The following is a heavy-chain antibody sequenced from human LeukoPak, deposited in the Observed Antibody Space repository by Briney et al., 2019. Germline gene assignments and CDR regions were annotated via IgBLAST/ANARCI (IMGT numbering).Heavy chain of an antibody. V-gene: IGHV1-2*06. CDR3: ARVGDGLNDAFDI. J-gene: IGHJ3*02. D-gene: IGHD5-24*01. CDR2: INPNNGGT. CDR1: GYTFTGYF. Sequence: ASVNVSCKASGYTFTGYFMNWVRQAPGQGLEWMGRINPNNGGTNYAQNFQVRVTMTRDTSISTAYMELSSLRSEDTAVYYCARVGDGLNDAFDIWGQGTMVTVSS.